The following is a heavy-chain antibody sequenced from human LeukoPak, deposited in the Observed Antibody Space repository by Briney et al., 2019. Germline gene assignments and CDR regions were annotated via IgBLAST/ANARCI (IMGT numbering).Heavy chain of an antibody. Sequence: GASVKVSCKASGYTFTSYGISWVRQAPGKGLEWMGGFDPEDGETIYAQKFRGRVTMTEDTSTDTAYMELSSLRSEDTAVYYCATVTDTAIAVYWGQGTLVTVSS. CDR3: ATVTDTAIAVY. D-gene: IGHD5-18*01. CDR1: GYTFTSYG. V-gene: IGHV1-24*01. J-gene: IGHJ4*02. CDR2: FDPEDGET.